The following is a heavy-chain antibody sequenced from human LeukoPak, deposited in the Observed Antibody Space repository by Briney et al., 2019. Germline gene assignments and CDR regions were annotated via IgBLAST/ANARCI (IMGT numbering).Heavy chain of an antibody. Sequence: SETLSLTCAVYGGSFSGYCWSWIRQPPGKGLEWIGEINHSGSTNYNPSLKSRVTISVDTSKNQFSLKLSSVTAADTAVYYCARHPAYTTSWSDYFDYWGQGTLVTVSS. D-gene: IGHD6-13*01. CDR3: ARHPAYTTSWSDYFDY. CDR1: GGSFSGYC. V-gene: IGHV4-34*01. J-gene: IGHJ4*02. CDR2: INHSGST.